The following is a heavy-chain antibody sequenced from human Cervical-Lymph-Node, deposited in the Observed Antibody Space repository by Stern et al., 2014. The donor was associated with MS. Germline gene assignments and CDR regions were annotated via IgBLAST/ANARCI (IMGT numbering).Heavy chain of an antibody. J-gene: IGHJ2*01. D-gene: IGHD2-21*02. Sequence: QVQLVQSGTEVKKPGASVKVSCKVSGYTLTELSMHWVRQAPGKGLEWMGGFDPEDGETVYAQKFQGRFNMTEDTSTDTAYMELSSLRSEDTAVYYCVTITLGCDGDCLYFDLWGRGTLVTVSS. CDR3: VTITLGCDGDCLYFDL. V-gene: IGHV1-24*01. CDR1: GYTLTELS. CDR2: FDPEDGET.